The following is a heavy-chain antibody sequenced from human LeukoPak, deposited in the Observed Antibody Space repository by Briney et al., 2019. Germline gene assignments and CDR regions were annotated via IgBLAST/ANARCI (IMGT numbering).Heavy chain of an antibody. CDR1: GGSVTSTNW. CDR3: AREGGFYRPLDY. D-gene: IGHD3-3*01. J-gene: IGHJ4*02. Sequence: SETLSLTCDVSGGSVTSTNWWTWVRQPPGKVLEWIGELHLDWRAKYNPSLESRLIMSVDLPENHISLKLTSVTAADTAVYYCAREGGFYRPLDYSGQGTLVTVSS. V-gene: IGHV4-4*02. CDR2: LHLDWRA.